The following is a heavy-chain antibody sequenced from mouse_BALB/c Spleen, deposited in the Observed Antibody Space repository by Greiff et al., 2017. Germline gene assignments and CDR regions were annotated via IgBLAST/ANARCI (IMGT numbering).Heavy chain of an antibody. Sequence: EVLLVESGGGLVKPGGSLKLSCAASGFAFSSYDMSWVRQTPEKRLEWVAYISSGGGSTYYPDTVKGRFTISRDNAKNTLYLQMSSLKSEDTAMYYCARRVYVNPFAYWGQGTLVTVSA. J-gene: IGHJ3*01. CDR3: ARRVYVNPFAY. CDR1: GFAFSSYD. CDR2: ISSGGGST. V-gene: IGHV5-12-1*01. D-gene: IGHD2-1*01.